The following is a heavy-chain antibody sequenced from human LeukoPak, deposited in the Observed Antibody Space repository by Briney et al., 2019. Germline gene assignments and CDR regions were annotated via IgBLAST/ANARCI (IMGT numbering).Heavy chain of an antibody. Sequence: SETLSLTCTVSGAFITGSSYYCGWLRHPPGKGLEWTGSIYYSGSTYYHPPLKSRVPISVDTSKNHFSLKLSSVTAADTAVYYCAVSGPGYYYYGMDVWGQGTTVTVSS. V-gene: IGHV4-39*02. CDR2: IYYSGST. D-gene: IGHD3-10*01. CDR3: AVSGPGYYYYGMDV. CDR1: GAFITGSSYY. J-gene: IGHJ6*02.